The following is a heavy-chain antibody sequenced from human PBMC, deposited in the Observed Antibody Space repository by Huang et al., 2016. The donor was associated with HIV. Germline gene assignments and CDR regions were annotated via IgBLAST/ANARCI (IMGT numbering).Heavy chain of an antibody. D-gene: IGHD3-9*01. CDR2: RNTKTGNP. CDR1: GNTFNTYA. Sequence: QVQLVQSGSELKKPGASVTVSCKTSGNTFNTYAINWVRQAPGTGLEWMGRRNTKTGNPTYAQGFIGRFVFSLDTSVSTAYLQISSLTADDTAVYYCATEVRGRLVILPPYFDYWGQGTLVTVSS. J-gene: IGHJ4*02. CDR3: ATEVRGRLVILPPYFDY. V-gene: IGHV7-4-1*02.